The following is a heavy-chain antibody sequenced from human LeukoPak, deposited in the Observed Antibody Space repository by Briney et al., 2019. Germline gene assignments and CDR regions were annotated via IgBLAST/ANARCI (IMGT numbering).Heavy chain of an antibody. J-gene: IGHJ4*02. CDR1: GYTFTSYG. CDR2: ISAYNGNT. D-gene: IGHD4-17*01. CDR3: ARTVIDGDPDYFDY. Sequence: ASVKVSCKASGYTFTSYGISWVRQAPGQGLEWMGWISAYNGNTNYVQKLQGRVTMTTDTSTSTAYMELRSLRSDDTAVYYCARTVIDGDPDYFDYWGQGTLVTVSS. V-gene: IGHV1-18*01.